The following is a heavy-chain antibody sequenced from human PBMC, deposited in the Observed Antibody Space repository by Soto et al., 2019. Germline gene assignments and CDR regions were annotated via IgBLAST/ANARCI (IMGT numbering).Heavy chain of an antibody. CDR2: IKQDGSEK. CDR1: GFTFSSYW. V-gene: IGHV3-7*01. J-gene: IGHJ6*03. Sequence: GGSLRLSCAASGFTFSSYWMSWVRQAPGKGLEWVANIKQDGSEKYYVDSVKGRFTISRDNAKNSLYLQMNSLRAEDTAVYYCARSRDDYYYYYMDVWGKGTTVTVSS. CDR3: ARSRDDYYYYYMDV.